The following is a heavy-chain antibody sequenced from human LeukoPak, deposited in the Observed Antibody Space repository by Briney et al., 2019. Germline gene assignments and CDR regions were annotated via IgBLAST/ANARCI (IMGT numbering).Heavy chain of an antibody. CDR1: GFTFSSYW. CDR3: AKDLRSGWELMLVS. CDR2: TNSDGSTT. D-gene: IGHD1-26*01. J-gene: IGHJ4*02. V-gene: IGHV3-74*01. Sequence: PGGSLRLSCAASGFTFSSYWMHWVRQAPGKGLVWVSRTNSDGSTTIYADSVKGRFTISRDNAQNTLYLQMNSLRAEDTAVYYCAKDLRSGWELMLVSWGQGTLVTVSS.